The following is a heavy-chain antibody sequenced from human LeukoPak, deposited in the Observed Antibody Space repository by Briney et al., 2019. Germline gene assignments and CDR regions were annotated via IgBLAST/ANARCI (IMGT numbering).Heavy chain of an antibody. V-gene: IGHV3-15*01. CDR2: IKSRPDGGTT. CDR3: ITVYDSVAN. Sequence: KPGGSLRLSCAASGFTFTNAWMDWVRQAPGKGLERVGRIKSRPDGGTTDYAAPVKGRFTISRDDSKNTLYLHMNSLKTEDTAVYYCITVYDSVANWGQGTLVTVSS. J-gene: IGHJ4*02. CDR1: GFTFTNAW. D-gene: IGHD5-12*01.